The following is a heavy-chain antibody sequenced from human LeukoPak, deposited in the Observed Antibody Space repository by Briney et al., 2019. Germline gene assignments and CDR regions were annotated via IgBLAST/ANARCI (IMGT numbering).Heavy chain of an antibody. J-gene: IGHJ4*02. CDR2: ISGSSSYI. V-gene: IGHV3-21*01. CDR3: ARGFYGSGTDGGY. D-gene: IGHD3-10*01. Sequence: GGSLRLSCAASGFTFSSYSMNWVRQAPGKGLGWVSSISGSSSYIYYADSVKGRFTIFRDNAKNSLYLQMNSLRAEDTAVYYCARGFYGSGTDGGYWGQGTLVTVSS. CDR1: GFTFSSYS.